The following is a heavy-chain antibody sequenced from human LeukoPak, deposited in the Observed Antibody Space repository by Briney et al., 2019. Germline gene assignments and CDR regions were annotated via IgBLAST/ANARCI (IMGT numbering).Heavy chain of an antibody. CDR1: GFTFTDFY. CDR2: INPDSGAT. CDR3: ARGTRGGAFAI. V-gene: IGHV1-2*02. J-gene: IGHJ3*02. Sequence: ASVKVSCKASGFTFTDFYMYWVRQAHGPGIEWMGWINPDSGATNYAQEFEGRVALTRDTSITTSYMDLTRLRSDDTAVYYCARGTRGGAFAIWGQGTMVTVSS.